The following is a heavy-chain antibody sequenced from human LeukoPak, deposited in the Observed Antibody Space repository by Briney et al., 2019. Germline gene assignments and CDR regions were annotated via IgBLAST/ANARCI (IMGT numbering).Heavy chain of an antibody. J-gene: IGHJ4*02. D-gene: IGHD3-10*01. CDR2: IKQDGSEK. Sequence: PGGSLRLSCAASGFTFSNYWMIWVRQAPGKGLEWVGNIKQDGSEKRYADSVRGRFSISRDNAQTSLYLQMNSLRAEDTAVYSCAKSSGSYLYYFDYWGQGTLVTVSS. CDR3: AKSSGSYLYYFDY. V-gene: IGHV3-7*05. CDR1: GFTFSNYW.